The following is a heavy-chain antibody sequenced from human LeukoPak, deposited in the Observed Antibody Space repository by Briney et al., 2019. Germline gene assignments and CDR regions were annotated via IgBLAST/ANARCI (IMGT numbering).Heavy chain of an antibody. J-gene: IGHJ4*02. Sequence: PGGSLRLSCAASGFTFSNYWMSWVRQAPGKGLEWVANIKEYGSEKYYVDSVKGRFTISRDNARNSLYLQMNSLRAEDTAVYYCASGRQLGYWGQGTLVTVSS. D-gene: IGHD6-13*01. CDR1: GFTFSNYW. CDR2: IKEYGSEK. V-gene: IGHV3-7*01. CDR3: ASGRQLGY.